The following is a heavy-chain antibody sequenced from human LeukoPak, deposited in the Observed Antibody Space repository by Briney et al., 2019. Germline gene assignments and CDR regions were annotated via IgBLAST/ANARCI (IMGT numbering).Heavy chain of an antibody. J-gene: IGHJ4*02. CDR1: GFTFSSYS. V-gene: IGHV3-21*05. CDR3: ARPRRYDFWSGYYKY. CDR2: ISSSSSYI. D-gene: IGHD3-3*01. Sequence: GGSLRLSCAASGFTFSSYSMNWVRQAPGKGLEWVSYISSSSSYIYYADSVKGRFTISRDNAKNSLYLQMNSLRAEDTAVYYCARPRRYDFWSGYYKYWGQGTLVTVSS.